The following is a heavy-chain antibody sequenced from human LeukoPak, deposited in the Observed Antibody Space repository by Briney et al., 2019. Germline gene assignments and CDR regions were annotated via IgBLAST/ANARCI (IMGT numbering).Heavy chain of an antibody. J-gene: IGHJ4*02. CDR1: GFTFSYYS. Sequence: GGSLRLSCSASGFTFSYYSMHWVRQAPGKGLEYVSAISSNGGNTYYADSLKGRFTIPRDNSKNTLYLQMSSLRTDDTAVYYCVITSATGPIDYWGQGTMVSVPS. CDR3: VITSATGPIDY. D-gene: IGHD6-6*01. V-gene: IGHV3-64D*09. CDR2: ISSNGGNT.